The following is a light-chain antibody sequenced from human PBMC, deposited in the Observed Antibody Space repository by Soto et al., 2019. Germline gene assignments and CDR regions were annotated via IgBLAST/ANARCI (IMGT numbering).Light chain of an antibody. CDR3: SSYTSRNTLV. CDR2: DVS. J-gene: IGLJ2*01. Sequence: QSALTQPASVSGSPGQSITISCTGTGSDVGGYNYVSWYQQHPGKAPKLMIYDVSNRPSGVSNRFSGSKSGNTASLTISGLQAEDEADYYCSSYTSRNTLVFGGGTKLTVL. V-gene: IGLV2-14*01. CDR1: GSDVGGYNY.